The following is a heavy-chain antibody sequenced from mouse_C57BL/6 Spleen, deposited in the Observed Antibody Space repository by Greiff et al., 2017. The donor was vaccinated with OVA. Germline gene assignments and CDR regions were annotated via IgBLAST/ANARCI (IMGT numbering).Heavy chain of an antibody. D-gene: IGHD4-1*01. Sequence: EVMLVESGGGLVQPGGSLKLSCAASGFTFSDYGMAWVRQAPRKGPEWVAFISNLAYSIYYADTVTGRFTISRENAKNTLYLEMSSLRSEDTAMYYCARHRTGTYAMDYWGQGTSVTVSS. CDR1: GFTFSDYG. CDR2: ISNLAYSI. J-gene: IGHJ4*01. V-gene: IGHV5-15*01. CDR3: ARHRTGTYAMDY.